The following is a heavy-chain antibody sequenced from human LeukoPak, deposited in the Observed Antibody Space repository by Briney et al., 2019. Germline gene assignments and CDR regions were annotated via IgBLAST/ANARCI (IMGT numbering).Heavy chain of an antibody. J-gene: IGHJ4*02. CDR1: GYIFTDYY. D-gene: IGHD3-3*01. Sequence: ASVKVSCKASGYIFTDYYMHWVRQAPGQELGWMGWINPNSGGTNYAQRFQGRVTMTRDTSISTAYMELSRLRSDDTAVYYCARALPYDFWSGYLGNTDYWGQGTLVTVSS. V-gene: IGHV1-2*02. CDR3: ARALPYDFWSGYLGNTDY. CDR2: INPNSGGT.